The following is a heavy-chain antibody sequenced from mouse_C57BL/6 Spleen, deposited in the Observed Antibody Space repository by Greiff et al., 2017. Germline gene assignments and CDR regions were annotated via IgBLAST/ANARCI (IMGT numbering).Heavy chain of an antibody. J-gene: IGHJ4*01. D-gene: IGHD1-1*02. CDR3: TRGEVYGDYAMDY. Sequence: EVHLQQSGTVLARPGASVKMSCKTSGYTFTSYWMHWVKQRPGQGLEWIGAIYPGNSDTSYNQKFKGKAKLTAVTSASTAYMELSSLTNEDSAVYYCTRGEVYGDYAMDYWGQGTSVTVSS. CDR1: GYTFTSYW. CDR2: IYPGNSDT. V-gene: IGHV1-5*01.